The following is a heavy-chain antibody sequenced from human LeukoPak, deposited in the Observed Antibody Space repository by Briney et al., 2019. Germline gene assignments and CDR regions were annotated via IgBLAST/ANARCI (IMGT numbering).Heavy chain of an antibody. CDR3: ARPQKKYYDFWSGTDDAFDI. V-gene: IGHV4-59*12. Sequence: SETLSLTCTVSGGSISSYYWSWIRQPPGKGLEWIGYIYYSGSTNYNPSLKSRVTISVDTSKNQFSLKLSSVTAADTAVYYCARPQKKYYDFWSGTDDAFDIWGQGTMVTVSS. CDR1: GGSISSYY. J-gene: IGHJ3*02. CDR2: IYYSGST. D-gene: IGHD3-3*01.